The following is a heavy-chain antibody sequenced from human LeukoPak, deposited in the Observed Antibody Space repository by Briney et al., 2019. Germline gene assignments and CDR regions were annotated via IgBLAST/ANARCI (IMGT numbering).Heavy chain of an antibody. J-gene: IGHJ4*02. V-gene: IGHV3-7*04. Sequence: PGGSLSLSCAASGFTFSSYWMTWVRQAPGKGLEWVANIKEDGREKYYVDSVKGRFTISRDNAKNSLYLQMNSLRAEDSAVYYCARDERDGYTYFAYRGQRTLV. CDR2: IKEDGREK. CDR1: GFTFSSYW. D-gene: IGHD5-24*01. CDR3: ARDERDGYTYFAY.